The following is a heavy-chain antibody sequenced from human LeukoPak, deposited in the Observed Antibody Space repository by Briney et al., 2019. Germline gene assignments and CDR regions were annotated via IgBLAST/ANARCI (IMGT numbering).Heavy chain of an antibody. CDR3: AKDRYCSGVSCYSGFDY. CDR1: GFTFSSYV. CDR2: ISGSGGST. Sequence: PAGGSLRLSCAASGFTFSSYVMSWVRQPPGKGLEWVSAISGSGGSTYHADSMKGRFTISRDHSRNTLYLQMNSLRAEDTAVYYCAKDRYCSGVSCYSGFDYWGQGTLVTVSS. D-gene: IGHD2-15*01. J-gene: IGHJ4*02. V-gene: IGHV3-23*01.